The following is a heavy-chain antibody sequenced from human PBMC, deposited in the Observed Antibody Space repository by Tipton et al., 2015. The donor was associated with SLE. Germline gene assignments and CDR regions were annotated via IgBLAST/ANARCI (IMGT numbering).Heavy chain of an antibody. CDR1: GGSLSGDTYY. CDR3: ARETEDTGWIHSRDYIYYYYVDV. V-gene: IGHV4-61*02. D-gene: IGHD6-19*01. Sequence: TLSLTCTVSGGSLSGDTYYWSWIRQPAGEGLEWIGRIFTSGNTNYNPSLKRRVTISVDTSKNQFSLELSSVTAADTAVYYCARETEDTGWIHSRDYIYYYYVDVWGQGTTVTVSS. J-gene: IGHJ6*03. CDR2: IFTSGNT.